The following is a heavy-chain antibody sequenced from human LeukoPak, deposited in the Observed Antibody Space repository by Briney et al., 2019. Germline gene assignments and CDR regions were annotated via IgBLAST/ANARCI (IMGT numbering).Heavy chain of an antibody. CDR1: GFTFSSYS. J-gene: IGHJ4*02. CDR2: ISSSSSYI. D-gene: IGHD6-13*01. CDR3: ASDAAARDD. Sequence: GGSLRLSCAASGFTFSSYSMNWVRQAPGKGLEWVSSISSSSSYIYYADSVKGRFTISRDNAKNSLFLQMNSLRAEDTAVYYCASDAAARDDWGQGTLVTVSS. V-gene: IGHV3-21*01.